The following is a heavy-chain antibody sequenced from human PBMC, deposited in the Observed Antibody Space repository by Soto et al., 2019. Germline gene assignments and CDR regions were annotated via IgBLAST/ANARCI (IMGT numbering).Heavy chain of an antibody. D-gene: IGHD5-12*01. CDR1: GFTFSSYA. Sequence: GGSLRLSCAASGFTFSSYAMSWVRQAPGKGLEWVSAISGSGGSTYYADSVKGRFTISRDNSKNTLYLQMNSLRAEDTAVYYCANGPSPVEMATIQFDYWGQGTLVTVYS. V-gene: IGHV3-23*01. CDR3: ANGPSPVEMATIQFDY. CDR2: ISGSGGST. J-gene: IGHJ4*02.